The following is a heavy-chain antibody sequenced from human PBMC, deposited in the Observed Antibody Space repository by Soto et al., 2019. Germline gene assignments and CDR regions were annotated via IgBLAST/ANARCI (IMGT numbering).Heavy chain of an antibody. CDR3: AKSLVFVHRAYMDV. CDR2: VIPIQGKA. CDR1: GDSLTSYI. Sequence: QVQLVQSGAEVQKPGSSVRVSCEASGDSLTSYIFTWVRQAPGQGLEWMGRVIPIQGKADYALKIQDRVTISAEQSKNTVYMELRGLRPEDTAVYYCAKSLVFVHRAYMDVWGKGATVTVSS. J-gene: IGHJ6*03. V-gene: IGHV1-69*02. D-gene: IGHD3-16*01.